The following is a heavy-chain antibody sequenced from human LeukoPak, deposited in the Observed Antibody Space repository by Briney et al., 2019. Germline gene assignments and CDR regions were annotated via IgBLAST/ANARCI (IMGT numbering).Heavy chain of an antibody. Sequence: GGSLRLSCAASGFTFDNYGMHWVRQTPGKGLEWVSVISGDGDKTYYADSVRGRFTISRDNTKNSLFLQMNSLTTEDTAFYYCVKDIDTVGTNAFDIWGQGTMVTVSS. CDR1: GFTFDNYG. D-gene: IGHD2-8*02. V-gene: IGHV3-43*02. CDR3: VKDIDTVGTNAFDI. CDR2: ISGDGDKT. J-gene: IGHJ3*02.